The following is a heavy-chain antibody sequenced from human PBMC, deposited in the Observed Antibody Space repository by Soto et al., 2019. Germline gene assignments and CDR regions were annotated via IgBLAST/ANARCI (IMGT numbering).Heavy chain of an antibody. D-gene: IGHD6-6*01. CDR3: AKEGGIAARPVYYYYYYMDV. CDR2: ISGSGGST. J-gene: IGHJ6*03. Sequence: GGSLRLSCAASGFTFSSYAMSWVRQAPGKGLEWVSAISGSGGSTYYADSVKGRFTISRDNSKKTLYLQMNSLRAEDTAVYYCAKEGGIAARPVYYYYYYMDVWGKGTTVTVSS. V-gene: IGHV3-23*01. CDR1: GFTFSSYA.